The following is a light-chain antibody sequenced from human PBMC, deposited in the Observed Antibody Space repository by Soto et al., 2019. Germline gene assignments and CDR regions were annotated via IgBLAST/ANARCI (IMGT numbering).Light chain of an antibody. J-gene: IGLJ3*02. CDR3: SSYTNINTLV. CDR2: EVS. Sequence: QSALTQPASVSGSPGQSITISCTGTSSDVGAYNSVSWYQQHPGKAPKLMIYEVSNRPSGVSNRFSGSKSGNTASLTISGLQAEDEADYYCSSYTNINTLVFGGGTQLTVL. CDR1: SSDVGAYNS. V-gene: IGLV2-14*01.